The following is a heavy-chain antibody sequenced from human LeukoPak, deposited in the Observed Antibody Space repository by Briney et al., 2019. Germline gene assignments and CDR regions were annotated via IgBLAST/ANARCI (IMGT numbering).Heavy chain of an antibody. CDR1: GYTFTSYD. V-gene: IGHV1-8*01. CDR3: ARGAWNDVSAAFDI. D-gene: IGHD1-1*01. J-gene: IGHJ3*02. Sequence: ASVKVSCKASGYTFTSYDINWVRQATGQGLEWMGWMNPNSGNTGYAQKFQGRVTMTRNTSISTAYMELSSLRSEDTAVYYCARGAWNDVSAAFDIWGQGTMVTVSS. CDR2: MNPNSGNT.